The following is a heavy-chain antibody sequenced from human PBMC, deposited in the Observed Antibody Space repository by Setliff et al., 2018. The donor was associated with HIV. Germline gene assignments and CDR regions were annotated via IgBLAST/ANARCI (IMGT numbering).Heavy chain of an antibody. D-gene: IGHD3-16*01. CDR3: TRVAVITDDAFDV. CDR1: GYTFTRYF. J-gene: IGHJ3*01. Sequence: ASVKVSCKASGYTFTRYFMHCVRQAPGQGLEWLGMINPSGGSTWYAQKFQGRVTMTRDTSTSTVYMELSSLRSEDTAFYYCTRVAVITDDAFDVWGQGTMVTVSS. V-gene: IGHV1-46*01. CDR2: INPSGGST.